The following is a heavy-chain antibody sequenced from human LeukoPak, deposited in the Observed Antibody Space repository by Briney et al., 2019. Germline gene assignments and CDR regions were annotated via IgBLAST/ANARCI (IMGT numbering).Heavy chain of an antibody. V-gene: IGHV4-59*05. CDR1: GGSISSYY. J-gene: IGHJ2*01. CDR3: AGPRIAAAGSNWYFDL. Sequence: PLETLSLTCTVSGGSISSYYWSWIRQPPGKGLEWIGSIYYSGSTYYNPSLKSRVTISVDTSKNQFSLKLSSVTAADTAVYYCAGPRIAAAGSNWYFDLWGRGTLVTVSS. CDR2: IYYSGST. D-gene: IGHD6-13*01.